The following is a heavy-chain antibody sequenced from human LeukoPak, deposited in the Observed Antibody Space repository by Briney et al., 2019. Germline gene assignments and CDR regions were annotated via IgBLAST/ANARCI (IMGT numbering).Heavy chain of an antibody. D-gene: IGHD3-22*01. CDR2: IKQDGSDK. CDR3: AKDLGTYYDSSGIAFDL. J-gene: IGHJ2*01. Sequence: GGSLRLSCAASGFPFSSYWMSWVRQAPGKGLEWVANIKQDGSDKYYADSVKGRFTISRDNSKNTLYLQMNSLRAEDTAVYYCAKDLGTYYDSSGIAFDLWGRGTLVTVSS. V-gene: IGHV3-7*01. CDR1: GFPFSSYW.